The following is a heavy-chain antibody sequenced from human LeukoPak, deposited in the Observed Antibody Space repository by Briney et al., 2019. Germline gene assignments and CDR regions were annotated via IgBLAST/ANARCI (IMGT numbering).Heavy chain of an antibody. CDR2: IIPIFGTA. CDR3: ARAVCGGDLSSCLWFDP. V-gene: IGHV1-69*13. D-gene: IGHD2-21*02. Sequence: SVKVSCKASGGNFSIYSFSWVRQAPGQGLEWMGGIIPIFGTANYAQKFQGRVTITADESTSTAYMELSSLRSEDTAVYYCARAVCGGDLSSCLWFDPWGQGTLVTVSS. CDR1: GGNFSIYS. J-gene: IGHJ5*02.